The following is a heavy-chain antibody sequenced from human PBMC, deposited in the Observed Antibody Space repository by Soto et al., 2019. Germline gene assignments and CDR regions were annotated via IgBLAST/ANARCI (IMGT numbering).Heavy chain of an antibody. D-gene: IGHD3-22*01. V-gene: IGHV4-59*11. Sequence: ASETLSLTCTVSGGSISSHYWSWIRQPPGKGLEWIGYIYYSGSTSYNPSLQSRVTISVDTSKNQFSLKLTSVTTADTAVYYCARGWGSYDSSGHDAFDIWGQVTMVTVSS. J-gene: IGHJ3*02. CDR1: GGSISSHY. CDR2: IYYSGST. CDR3: ARGWGSYDSSGHDAFDI.